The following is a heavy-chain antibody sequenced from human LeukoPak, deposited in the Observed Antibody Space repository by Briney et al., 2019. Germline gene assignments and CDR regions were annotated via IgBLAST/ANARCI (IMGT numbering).Heavy chain of an antibody. CDR1: GFTLSTYV. CDR2: IISSDGTT. J-gene: IGHJ4*01. CDR3: AKGGDSSGCYYFDF. Sequence: GGSLSLSCAASGFTLSTYVMSWLRQAPGKGLEWVSVIISSDGTTYYADSVKGRFTISRDSSKNTLYLQMSSLRAEDTAVYYCAKGGDSSGCYYFDFWGQGTMVTVSS. D-gene: IGHD6-19*01. V-gene: IGHV3-23*01.